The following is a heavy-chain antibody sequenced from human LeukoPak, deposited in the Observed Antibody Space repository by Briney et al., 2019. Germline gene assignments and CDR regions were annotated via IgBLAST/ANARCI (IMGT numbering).Heavy chain of an antibody. J-gene: IGHJ6*03. V-gene: IGHV1-24*01. Sequence: GASVKVSCKVSGDILTDLSMHWVRQAPGKGLEWMGGFDPDDGETIYAQRFQGRVTMTEDTSTDTAYTYLSSLRSEDTAVYYCATVRPKARSGSYFHYYDYMDVWGQGTTVTVSS. CDR3: ATVRPKARSGSYFHYYDYMDV. CDR2: FDPDDGET. CDR1: GDILTDLS. D-gene: IGHD1-26*01.